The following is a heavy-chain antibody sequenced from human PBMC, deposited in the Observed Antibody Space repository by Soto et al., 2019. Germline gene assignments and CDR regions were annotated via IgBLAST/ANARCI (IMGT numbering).Heavy chain of an antibody. Sequence: PSETLSLTCAVYGGSFSGYYWSWIRQPPGKGLEWIGEINHSGSTNYNPSLKSRVTISVDTSKNQFSLKLSSVTAADTAVYYCAGGFLEWLFPARYYYYGMDVWGQGTTVTVSS. CDR3: AGGFLEWLFPARYYYYGMDV. CDR2: INHSGST. V-gene: IGHV4-34*01. D-gene: IGHD3-3*01. J-gene: IGHJ6*02. CDR1: GGSFSGYY.